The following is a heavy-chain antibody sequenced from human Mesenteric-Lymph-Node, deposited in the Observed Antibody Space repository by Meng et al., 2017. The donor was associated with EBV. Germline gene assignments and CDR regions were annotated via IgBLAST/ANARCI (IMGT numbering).Heavy chain of an antibody. D-gene: IGHD2-2*01. CDR3: ASTILVPGPDS. CDR2: INLSSGST. J-gene: IGHJ4*02. Sequence: VQRVQSGAGVKKPGASVKVSWDASGNTFTTYYMNGVRQAPGQGLEWMGIINLSSGSTSYAQKFQGRVTMTRDTSTSTVYMELSSLRSEDTAVYYCASTILVPGPDSWGQGTLVTVSS. CDR1: GNTFTTYY. V-gene: IGHV1-46*01.